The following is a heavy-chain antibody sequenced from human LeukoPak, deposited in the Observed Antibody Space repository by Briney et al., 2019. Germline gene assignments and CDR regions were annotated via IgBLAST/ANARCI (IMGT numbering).Heavy chain of an antibody. D-gene: IGHD6-13*01. J-gene: IGHJ4*02. V-gene: IGHV4-39*07. CDR2: IYYSGST. CDR1: GGSISSSSYY. Sequence: SETLSLTCTVSGGSISSSSYYWGWIRQPPGKGLEWIGSIYYSGSTYYNPSLKSRVTISVDTSKNQFSLKLSSVTAADTAVYYCARGIVSHSSSWLPSALYYFDYWGQGTLATVSS. CDR3: ARGIVSHSSSWLPSALYYFDY.